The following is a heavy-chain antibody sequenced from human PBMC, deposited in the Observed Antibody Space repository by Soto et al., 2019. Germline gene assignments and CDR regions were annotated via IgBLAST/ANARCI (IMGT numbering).Heavy chain of an antibody. J-gene: IGHJ4*01. CDR1: GFTFSSHA. Sequence: GGSLRLCFAASGFTFSSHAMSWVRWAPGKGLEWVSAISGSGGSTYYADSVKGRFTISRDNSKNTLYLQMNSLRAEDTAVYYCAKAIGDSSDWIGVTPVDYWGHGT. CDR3: AKAIGDSSDWIGVTPVDY. CDR2: ISGSGGST. D-gene: IGHD6-19*01. V-gene: IGHV3-23*01.